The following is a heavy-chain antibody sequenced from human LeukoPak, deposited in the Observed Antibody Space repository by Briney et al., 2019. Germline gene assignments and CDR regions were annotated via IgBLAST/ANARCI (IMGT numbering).Heavy chain of an antibody. CDR3: ARDHDYAFDY. J-gene: IGHJ4*02. D-gene: IGHD4-17*01. CDR2: IWTSSSGI. Sequence: PGGSLRLSCAASGFTFSSYEMNWVRQAPGKGLEWVSHIWTSSSGIDYADSVKGRFTISRDNVKNSLYLRMNSLRDEDTAVYYCARDHDYAFDYWGQGTLVTVSS. V-gene: IGHV3-48*03. CDR1: GFTFSSYE.